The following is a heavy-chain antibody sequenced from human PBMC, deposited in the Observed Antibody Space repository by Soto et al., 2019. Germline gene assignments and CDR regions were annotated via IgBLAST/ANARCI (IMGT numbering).Heavy chain of an antibody. V-gene: IGHV4-59*01. CDR3: ARETTTVVTVGAFDI. CDR1: GGSISSYY. J-gene: IGHJ3*02. Sequence: PSETLSLTCTVSGGSISSYYWSWIRQPPGKGLEWIGYIYYSGSTNYNPSLKSRVTISIDTSKNQFSLKLSSVTAADTAVYYCARETTTVVTVGAFDIWGQGTMVTVSS. D-gene: IGHD4-17*01. CDR2: IYYSGST.